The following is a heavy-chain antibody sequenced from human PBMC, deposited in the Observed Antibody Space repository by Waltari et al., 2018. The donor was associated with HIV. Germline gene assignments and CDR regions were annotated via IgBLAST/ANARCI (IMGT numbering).Heavy chain of an antibody. J-gene: IGHJ6*02. V-gene: IGHV4-39*07. D-gene: IGHD2-2*01. CDR1: GGSIRSSIYN. Sequence: QLQLQESGPGLVKPSETLSLTCTVSGGSIRSSIYNWAWIRQPPGKGLEWIGSISQSGRTYDNPSLKSRVTMSVDTSKNQLSLKLSSVTAADTAVYYCAGECSSITCYVNKYYYGMDVWGQGTTVTVS. CDR2: ISQSGRT. CDR3: AGECSSITCYVNKYYYGMDV.